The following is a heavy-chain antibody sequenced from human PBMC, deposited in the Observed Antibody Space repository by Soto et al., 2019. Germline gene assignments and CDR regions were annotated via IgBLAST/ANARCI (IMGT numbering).Heavy chain of an antibody. J-gene: IGHJ4*02. V-gene: IGHV2-5*02. CDR2: IYWDDDK. D-gene: IGHD6-19*01. CDR3: AHIVVAGLGYDFDY. CDR1: GFSLSSTRVA. Sequence: QITLKESGPTLVKPTQTLTLTCTFCGFSLSSTRVAVGWIRQPPGKALEWLALIYWDDDKRYSSFLKSRLTITKDTSKNQVVLTMSNMDPVDTARYYCAHIVVAGLGYDFDYWGQGTLVTVSS.